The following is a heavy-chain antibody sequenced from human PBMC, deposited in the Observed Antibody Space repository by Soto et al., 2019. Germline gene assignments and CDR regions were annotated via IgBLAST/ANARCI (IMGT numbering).Heavy chain of an antibody. CDR2: ISYDGSNK. CDR3: ARLQEGGP. CDR1: GFTFSSYA. Sequence: GGSLRLSCAASGFTFSSYAMHWVRQAPGKGLEWVAVISYDGSNKYYADSVKGRFTISRDNSKNTLYLQMNSLRAEDTAMYYCARLQEGGPWGQGTLVTVSS. D-gene: IGHD2-15*01. V-gene: IGHV3-30-3*01. J-gene: IGHJ5*02.